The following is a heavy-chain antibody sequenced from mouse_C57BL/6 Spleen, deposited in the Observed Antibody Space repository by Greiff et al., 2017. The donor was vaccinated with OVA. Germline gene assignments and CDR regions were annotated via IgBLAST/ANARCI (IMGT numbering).Heavy chain of an antibody. CDR2: IDPSDSET. V-gene: IGHV1-52*01. J-gene: IGHJ2*01. CDR1: GYTFTSYW. D-gene: IGHD1-1*01. CDR3: ARSGSSRYYFDY. Sequence: VQLQQPGAELVRPGSSVKLSCKASGYTFTSYWMHWVKQRPIQGLEWIGNIDPSDSETHYNQKFKDKATLTVDKSSSTAYMQLSSLTSEDAAVYYCARSGSSRYYFDYWGQGTTLTVSS.